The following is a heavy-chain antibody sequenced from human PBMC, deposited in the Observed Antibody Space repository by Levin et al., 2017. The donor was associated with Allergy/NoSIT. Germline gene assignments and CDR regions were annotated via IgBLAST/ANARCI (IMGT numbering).Heavy chain of an antibody. CDR2: INTNSGDP. CDR1: GYTFTNYA. D-gene: IGHD3-16*01. CDR3: ARVGATYYDYIWGSLRGAFDI. Sequence: RASVKVSCKASGYTFTNYAMNWVRQAPGQGLEWMGWINTNSGDPTYAQGFTGRFAFSLDTSVSTAYLQISSLKAEDTAVYFCARVGATYYDYIWGSLRGAFDIWGQGTMVTVSS. J-gene: IGHJ3*02. V-gene: IGHV7-4-1*02.